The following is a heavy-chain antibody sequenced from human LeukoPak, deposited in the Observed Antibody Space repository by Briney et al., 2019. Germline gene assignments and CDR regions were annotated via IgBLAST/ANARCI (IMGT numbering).Heavy chain of an antibody. Sequence: LAGGSLRLSCAASGFTFSSYAMSWVRQAPGKGLEWVSAISGSGGSTYYADSVKGRFTISRDNSKNTLYLQMNSLRAEDTAVYYCAKDPQLNYYYFDYWGQGTLVTVSS. CDR1: GFTFSSYA. CDR2: ISGSGGST. D-gene: IGHD1-7*01. V-gene: IGHV3-23*01. J-gene: IGHJ4*02. CDR3: AKDPQLNYYYFDY.